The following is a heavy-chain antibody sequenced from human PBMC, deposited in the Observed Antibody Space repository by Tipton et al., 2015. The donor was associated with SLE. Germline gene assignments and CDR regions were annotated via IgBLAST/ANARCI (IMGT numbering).Heavy chain of an antibody. V-gene: IGHV4-39*07. J-gene: IGHJ4*02. D-gene: IGHD5-12*01. CDR2: IFYTGST. CDR1: DGSIRSTNYY. CDR3: ARRHYSGPFDS. Sequence: TLSLTCTVSDGSIRSTNYYWGWIRQPPGKGLERIGSIFYTGSTYYNPSLKSRVSFSIDTSKHQLSLKLNSVTAADTAVYYCARRHYSGPFDSWGQGTLVTVSS.